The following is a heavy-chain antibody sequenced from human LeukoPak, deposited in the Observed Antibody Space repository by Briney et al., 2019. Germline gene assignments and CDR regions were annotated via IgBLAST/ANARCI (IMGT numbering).Heavy chain of an antibody. V-gene: IGHV1-46*01. D-gene: IGHD4-23*01. Sequence: ASVKVSCKASGYTFTGYYMHWVRQAPGQGLEWMGIINPSGGSTSYAQKFQGRVTMTRDTSTSTVYMELSSLRSEDTAVYYCARSVVTQGALYYFDYWGQGTLVTVSS. CDR2: INPSGGST. J-gene: IGHJ4*02. CDR1: GYTFTGYY. CDR3: ARSVVTQGALYYFDY.